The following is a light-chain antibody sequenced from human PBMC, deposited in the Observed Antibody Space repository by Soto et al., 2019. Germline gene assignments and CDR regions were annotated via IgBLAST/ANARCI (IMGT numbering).Light chain of an antibody. CDR3: ISFTSNSQWV. CDR1: SSDVGAYNY. V-gene: IGLV2-14*01. J-gene: IGLJ3*02. CDR2: EVS. Sequence: QSVLTQPASVSGSPGQSITISCTGSSSDVGAYNYVSWYQQHPGKAPKLMIYEVSNRPSGVSNRFSGSKSGNTASLTISGLQAEDEADYYCISFTSNSQWVFGGGTQLTVL.